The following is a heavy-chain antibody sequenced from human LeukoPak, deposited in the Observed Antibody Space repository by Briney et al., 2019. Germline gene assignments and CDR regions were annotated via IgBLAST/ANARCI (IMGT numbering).Heavy chain of an antibody. Sequence: PSETLSLTCTVSGGSISSGSYYWSWIRQPAGKGLEWIGRIYTSGSTNYNPSLKSRVTISVDTSKNQFSLKLSSVTAADTAVYYCARQGLLWFGESPEYYFDYWGQGTPVTVSS. J-gene: IGHJ4*02. V-gene: IGHV4-61*02. CDR3: ARQGLLWFGESPEYYFDY. CDR2: IYTSGST. CDR1: GGSISSGSYY. D-gene: IGHD3-10*01.